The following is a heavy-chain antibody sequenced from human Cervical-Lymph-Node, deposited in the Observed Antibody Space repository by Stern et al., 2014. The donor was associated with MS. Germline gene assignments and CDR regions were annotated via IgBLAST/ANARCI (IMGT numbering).Heavy chain of an antibody. CDR3: ARDGLAGTIFGVEGSYYYYGMDV. D-gene: IGHD3-3*01. J-gene: IGHJ6*02. V-gene: IGHV3-33*01. Sequence: VQLVESGGGVVQPGRSLRLSCAASGFTFSSYGMHWVRQAPGKGLEWVAVIWYDGSNKYYADSVKGRFTISRDNSKNTLYLQMNSLRAEDTAVYYCARDGLAGTIFGVEGSYYYYGMDVWGQGTTVTVSS. CDR2: IWYDGSNK. CDR1: GFTFSSYG.